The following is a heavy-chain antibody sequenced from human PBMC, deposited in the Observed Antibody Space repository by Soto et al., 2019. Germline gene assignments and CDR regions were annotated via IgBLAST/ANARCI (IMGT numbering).Heavy chain of an antibody. J-gene: IGHJ6*02. V-gene: IGHV4-39*01. CDR2: IYLSAGA. CDR3: GRQPGHCGSTACFGYYSVDV. D-gene: IGHD2-2*01. CDR1: GGSISSSSNS. Sequence: QLQLQESGPRLVKPSETLSLTGSVSGGSISSSSNSLAWIRQSPGKGLEWIGTIYLSAGAHYNPSREGRVALSADTPNNQLSLRLSSVTAAATAVYYCGRQPGHCGSTACFGYYSVDVWGQGTTVTVS.